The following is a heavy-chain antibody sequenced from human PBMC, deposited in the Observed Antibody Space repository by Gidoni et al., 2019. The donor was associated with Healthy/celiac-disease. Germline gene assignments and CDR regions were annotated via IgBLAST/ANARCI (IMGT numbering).Heavy chain of an antibody. CDR2: IYYSGRT. Sequence: QLQLQESGPGLVKPSETLSLTCTVPGGSISSSSYSWGWIRQPPGKGPEWIGSIYYSGRTYYNPSLKSRVTISVDTSKNQFSLKLSSVTAADTAVYYCARGTQDTYYYGSGSYPFDYWGQGTLVTVSS. J-gene: IGHJ4*02. CDR3: ARGTQDTYYYGSGSYPFDY. V-gene: IGHV4-39*07. CDR1: GGSISSSSYS. D-gene: IGHD3-10*01.